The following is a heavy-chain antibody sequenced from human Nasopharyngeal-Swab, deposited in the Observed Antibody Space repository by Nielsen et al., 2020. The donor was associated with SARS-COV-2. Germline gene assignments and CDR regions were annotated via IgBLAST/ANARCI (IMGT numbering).Heavy chain of an antibody. CDR2: IYYSGST. D-gene: IGHD3-3*01. CDR1: GGSISSYY. V-gene: IGHV4-59*01. Sequence: SETLSLTCTVFGGSISSYYWSWIRQPPGKGLEWIGYIYYSGSTNYNPSLKSRVTISVDTSKNQFSLKLSSVTAADTAVYYCARGGGLGYYDFWSGYSQTSDAFDIWGQGTMVTVSS. J-gene: IGHJ3*02. CDR3: ARGGGLGYYDFWSGYSQTSDAFDI.